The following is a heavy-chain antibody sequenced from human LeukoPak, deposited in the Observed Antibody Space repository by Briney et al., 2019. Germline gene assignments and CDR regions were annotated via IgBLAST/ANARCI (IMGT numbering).Heavy chain of an antibody. J-gene: IGHJ4*02. CDR1: GFTFSNAW. D-gene: IGHD3-22*01. CDR2: ISSSGSTI. V-gene: IGHV3-11*01. CDR3: ARRIVVVTSTYFDY. Sequence: GGSLRLSCTASGFTFSNAWMTWVRQAPGKGLEWVSYISSSGSTIYYADSVKGRFTISRDNAKNSLYLQMNSLRAEDTAVYYCARRIVVVTSTYFDYWGQGTLVTVSS.